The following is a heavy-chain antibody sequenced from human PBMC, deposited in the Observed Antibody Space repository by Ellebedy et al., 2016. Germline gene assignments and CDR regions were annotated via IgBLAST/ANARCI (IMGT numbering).Heavy chain of an antibody. CDR2: ISGSGGST. CDR3: ARRSLGGSGSYYVTNWFDP. V-gene: IGHV3-23*01. D-gene: IGHD3-10*01. CDR1: GFTFSGYG. Sequence: GESLKISXAASGFTFSGYGMSWVRQAPGKGLEWVSGISGSGGSTHYADSVKGRFTISRDNSKNMLYLQMNSLRAEDTAVYYCARRSLGGSGSYYVTNWFDPWGQGTLVTVSS. J-gene: IGHJ5*02.